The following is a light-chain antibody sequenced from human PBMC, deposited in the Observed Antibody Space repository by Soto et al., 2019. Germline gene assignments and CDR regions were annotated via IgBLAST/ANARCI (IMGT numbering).Light chain of an antibody. V-gene: IGKV3-20*01. CDR2: GAS. CDR3: QVHGSSRT. CDR1: QSVSSSY. J-gene: IGKJ1*01. Sequence: EIVLTQSPGTLSLSPGERATLSCRASQSVSSSYLAWYQQKPGQAPRLLIYGASSRATGIPDRFSGSGSGTDFTLTISRLELEDFAVYYCQVHGSSRTFGQGTKVDIK.